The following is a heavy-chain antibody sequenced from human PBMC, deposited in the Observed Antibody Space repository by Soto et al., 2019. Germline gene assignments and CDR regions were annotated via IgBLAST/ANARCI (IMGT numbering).Heavy chain of an antibody. CDR1: GFTFSSYG. Sequence: QVQLVESGGGVVQPGRSLRLSCAASGFTFSSYGMHWVRQAPGKGLEWVAVISYDGSNKYYADSVKGRFTISRDNSKNTLYLQMNSLIAEDTGVYYCAKVNYWGQGTLVTVSS. J-gene: IGHJ4*02. V-gene: IGHV3-30*18. CDR2: ISYDGSNK. CDR3: AKVNY.